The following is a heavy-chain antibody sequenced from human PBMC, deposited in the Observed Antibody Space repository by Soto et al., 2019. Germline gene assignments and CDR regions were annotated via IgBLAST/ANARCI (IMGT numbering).Heavy chain of an antibody. D-gene: IGHD6-6*01. V-gene: IGHV4-59*08. CDR3: ARQAWGQLVGGLDP. CDR1: DSANRGDC. J-gene: IGHJ5*02. Sequence: NPSETLSLTCTDSDSANRGDCWSWIRQPPGKGLEWIGYIYYSGSTNYNPSLKSRVTISVDTSKNQFSLKLSSVTAADTAVYYCARQAWGQLVGGLDPWGQGTLVTVSA. CDR2: IYYSGST.